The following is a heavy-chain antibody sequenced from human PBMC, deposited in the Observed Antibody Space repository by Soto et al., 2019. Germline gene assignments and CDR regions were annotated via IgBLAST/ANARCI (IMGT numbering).Heavy chain of an antibody. J-gene: IGHJ4*02. CDR2: ISAYNGNT. CDR1: GYTFTSYG. CDR3: ARSLGYCSGGSCYPSYFDY. Sequence: QVQLVQSGAEVKKPGASVKVSCKASGYTFTSYGISWVRQSPGQGLEWMGWISAYNGNTNYAQKLQGRVTMTTDTSTSTAYMELRSLRSDDTAVYYCARSLGYCSGGSCYPSYFDYWGQGTLVTVSS. V-gene: IGHV1-18*01. D-gene: IGHD2-15*01.